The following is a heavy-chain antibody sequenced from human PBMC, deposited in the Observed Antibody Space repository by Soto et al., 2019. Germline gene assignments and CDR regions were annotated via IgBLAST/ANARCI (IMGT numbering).Heavy chain of an antibody. CDR3: AKGLRFLEWFPPDY. V-gene: IGHV1-69*13. J-gene: IGHJ4*02. D-gene: IGHD3-3*01. Sequence: SVKVSCKASGGTFSSYAISWVRQAPGQGLEWMGGIIPIFGTANYAQKFQGRVTITADESTSTAYMELSSLRSEDTAVYCCAKGLRFLEWFPPDYWGQGTLVTVSS. CDR2: IIPIFGTA. CDR1: GGTFSSYA.